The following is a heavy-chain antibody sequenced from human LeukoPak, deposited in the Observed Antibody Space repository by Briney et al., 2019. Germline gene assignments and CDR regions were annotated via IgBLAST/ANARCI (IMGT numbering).Heavy chain of an antibody. CDR1: GFTFSSYA. Sequence: QPGGSLRLSCAASGFTFSSYAMSWVRQAPGKGPEWVSAISGSGGSTYYADSVKGRFTISRDNSKNTLYLQMNSLRAEDTAVYYCARDRGGVVVFYGMDVWGQGTTVTVSS. V-gene: IGHV3-23*01. CDR3: ARDRGGVVVFYGMDV. CDR2: ISGSGGST. J-gene: IGHJ6*02. D-gene: IGHD2-2*01.